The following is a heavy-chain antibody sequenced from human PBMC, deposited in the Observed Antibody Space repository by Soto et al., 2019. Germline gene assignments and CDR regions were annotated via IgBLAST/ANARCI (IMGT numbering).Heavy chain of an antibody. V-gene: IGHV4-59*12. CDR1: GGSFSGYY. J-gene: IGHJ4*02. CDR2: IYYSGST. CDR3: ARVQGIAAALDY. Sequence: PSETLSLTCAVYGGSFSGYYWSWIRQPPGKGLEWIGYIYYSGSTNYNPSLKSRVTISVDKSKNQFSLKLSSVTAADTAVYYCARVQGIAAALDYWGQGTLVTVSS. D-gene: IGHD6-13*01.